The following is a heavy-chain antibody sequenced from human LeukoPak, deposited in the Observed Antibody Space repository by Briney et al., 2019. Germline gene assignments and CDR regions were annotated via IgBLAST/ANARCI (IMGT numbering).Heavy chain of an antibody. V-gene: IGHV4-34*01. CDR3: ARVRAIFGVVPYVDY. CDR1: GGSFSGYY. D-gene: IGHD3-3*01. J-gene: IGHJ4*02. CDR2: INHSGST. Sequence: PSETLSLTCAVYGGSFSGYYWSWIRQPPGKGLEWIGEINHSGSTNYNPSLKSRVTISVDTSKNQFSLKLSSVTAADTAVYYCARVRAIFGVVPYVDYWGQGTLVTVSS.